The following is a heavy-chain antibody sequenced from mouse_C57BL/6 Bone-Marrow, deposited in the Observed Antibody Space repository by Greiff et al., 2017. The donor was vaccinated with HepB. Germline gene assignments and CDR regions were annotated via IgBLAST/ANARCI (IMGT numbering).Heavy chain of an antibody. J-gene: IGHJ3*01. Sequence: QVQLKQPGAELVRPGTSVKLSCKASGYTFTSYWMHWVKQRPGQGLEWIGVIDPSDSYTNYNQKFKGKATLTVDTSSSTAYMQLSSLTSEDSAVYYCARRLLRDWGQGTLVTVSA. CDR2: IDPSDSYT. V-gene: IGHV1-59*01. CDR3: ARRLLRD. D-gene: IGHD3-3*01. CDR1: GYTFTSYW.